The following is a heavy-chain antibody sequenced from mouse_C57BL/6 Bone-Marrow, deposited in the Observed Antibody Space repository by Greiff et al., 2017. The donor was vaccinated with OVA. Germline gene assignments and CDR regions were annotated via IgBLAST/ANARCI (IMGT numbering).Heavy chain of an antibody. J-gene: IGHJ3*01. CDR1: GYTFTSYW. V-gene: IGHV1-50*01. Sequence: QVHVKQPGAELVKPGASVKLSCKASGYTFTSYWMQWVKQRPGQGLEWIGEIDPSDSYTNYNQKFKGKATLTVDTSSSTAYMQLSSLTSEDSAVYYCARSNWEGFAYWGQGTLVTVSA. D-gene: IGHD4-1*02. CDR3: ARSNWEGFAY. CDR2: IDPSDSYT.